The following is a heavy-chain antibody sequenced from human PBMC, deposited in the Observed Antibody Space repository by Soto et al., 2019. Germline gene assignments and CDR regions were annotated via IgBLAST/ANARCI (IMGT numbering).Heavy chain of an antibody. J-gene: IGHJ6*02. CDR2: IYPGDSDT. Sequence: PGESLKISCRGSGYSATNYWIGWVRQMPGKGLEWMGIIYPGDSDTIYSPSFQGQVTISADKSISTAYLQWNSLQASDTAIYYCARHNVYAMDVWGQGTTVTVSS. CDR1: GYSATNYW. CDR3: ARHNVYAMDV. V-gene: IGHV5-51*01.